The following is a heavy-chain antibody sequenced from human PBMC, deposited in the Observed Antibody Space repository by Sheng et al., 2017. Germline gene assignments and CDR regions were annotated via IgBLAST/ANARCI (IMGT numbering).Heavy chain of an antibody. CDR1: GYSISSGYY. CDR3: ARDWLRPTPGIYNWFDP. J-gene: IGHJ5*02. V-gene: IGHV4-38-2*02. D-gene: IGHD5-12*01. CDR2: IYHSGST. Sequence: QVQLQESGPGLVKPSETLSLTCAVSGYSISSGYYWGWIRQPPGKGLEWIGSIYHSGSTYYNPSLKSRVTISVDTSKNQFSLKLSSVTAADTAVYYCARDWLRPTPGIYNWFDPWGPGNPGHRLL.